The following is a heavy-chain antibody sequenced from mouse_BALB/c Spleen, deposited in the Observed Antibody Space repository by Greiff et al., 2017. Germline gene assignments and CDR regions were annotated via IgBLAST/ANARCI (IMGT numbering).Heavy chain of an antibody. J-gene: IGHJ1*01. D-gene: IGHD1-1*01. CDR3: TRGGYGSSYGYFDV. CDR1: GFTFSSYT. CDR2: ISSGGSYT. Sequence: EVKLMESGGGLVKPGGSLKLSCAASGFTFSSYTMSWVRQTPEKRLEWVATISSGGSYTYYPDSVKGRFTISRDNAKNTLYLQMSSLKSEDTAMYYCTRGGYGSSYGYFDVWGAGTTVTVSS. V-gene: IGHV5-6-4*01.